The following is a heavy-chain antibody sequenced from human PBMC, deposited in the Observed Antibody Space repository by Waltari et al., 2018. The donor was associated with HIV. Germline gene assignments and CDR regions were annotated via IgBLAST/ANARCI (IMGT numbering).Heavy chain of an antibody. D-gene: IGHD3-10*01. CDR1: NFSVTGEH. V-gene: IGHV3-53*01. CDR3: ATGVRYYGP. Sequence: AESGGRWIQTGGSMGLSCTTSNFSVTGEHVTWLRQAPGWSLECVAVISPDDPPHSAAAVGARFTISRAKSRTTVLLLMNGLFVDVTATYLCATGVRYYGPWGQGTRVTVSS. CDR2: ISPDDPP. J-gene: IGHJ5*02.